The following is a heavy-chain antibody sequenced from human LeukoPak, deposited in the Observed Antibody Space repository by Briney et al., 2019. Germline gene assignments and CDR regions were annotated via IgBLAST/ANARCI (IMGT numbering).Heavy chain of an antibody. Sequence: ASVKVSCKASGYTFTSYGISWVRQAPGQGLEWMGWISAYNGSTNYARKLQGRVTMTTDTSTSTAYMELRSLRSDDTAVYYCARTRGDYGDYGMDVWGQGTTVTVSS. V-gene: IGHV1-18*01. CDR2: ISAYNGST. CDR1: GYTFTSYG. J-gene: IGHJ6*02. CDR3: ARTRGDYGDYGMDV. D-gene: IGHD4-17*01.